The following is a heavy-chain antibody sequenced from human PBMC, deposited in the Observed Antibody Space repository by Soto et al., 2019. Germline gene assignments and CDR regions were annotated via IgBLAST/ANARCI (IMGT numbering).Heavy chain of an antibody. V-gene: IGHV4-4*02. D-gene: IGHD2-2*01. CDR3: ANTRGLGLMDA. J-gene: IGHJ6*03. CDR1: GGSISSRNR. Sequence: QVHLLESGPGLVEPSGTLSLTCTVSGGSISSRNRWSGVRQSPGKGLEWIGEVSHSGSTNSNPSHKGRVTISLDKSNNQFSLNLESMTAADATVYFCANTRGLGLMDAWGKGTTVVVSS. CDR2: VSHSGST.